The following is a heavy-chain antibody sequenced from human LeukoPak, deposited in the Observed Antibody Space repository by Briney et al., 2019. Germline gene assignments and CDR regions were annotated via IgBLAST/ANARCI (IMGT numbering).Heavy chain of an antibody. CDR1: GYSFINSW. CDR3: AKSIGGYNYGRTFDI. Sequence: GESLKISCKGSGYSFINSWIGWVRQMPGKGLEWVGIIYPGDSDTRYSPSFQGQVTISADKSISTAYLQWSSLKASDTAMYYCAKSIGGYNYGRTFDIRGQGTRVTVSS. D-gene: IGHD5-18*01. J-gene: IGHJ3*02. V-gene: IGHV5-51*01. CDR2: IYPGDSDT.